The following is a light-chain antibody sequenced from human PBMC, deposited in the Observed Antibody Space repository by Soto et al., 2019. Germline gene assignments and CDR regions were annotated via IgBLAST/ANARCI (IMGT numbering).Light chain of an antibody. CDR3: QKYGSSPTT. CDR1: QSVGSY. Sequence: EIILTQSPATMALSPGERATLSCRASQSVGSYLAWYQQEPGQAPRLLIYDESNRATGIPDRFSGSGSGTDLTLTISRLEPEDFAVYYCQKYGSSPTTFGQGTKVDIK. V-gene: IGKV3-20*01. J-gene: IGKJ1*01. CDR2: DES.